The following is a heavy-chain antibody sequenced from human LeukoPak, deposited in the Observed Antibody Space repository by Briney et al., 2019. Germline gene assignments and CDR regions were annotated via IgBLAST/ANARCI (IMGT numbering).Heavy chain of an antibody. CDR2: MNPNSGNT. V-gene: IGHV1-8*01. J-gene: IGHJ3*02. Sequence: ASVKVSCKASGYTFTSYDINWVRQATGQGLEWMGWMNPNSGNTGYAEKFQGRVTMTRYISIRTAYMELSTLRSDDTAVYYCAVEPFGAFDIWGQGTMVTVSS. CDR1: GYTFTSYD. D-gene: IGHD1-26*01. CDR3: AVEPFGAFDI.